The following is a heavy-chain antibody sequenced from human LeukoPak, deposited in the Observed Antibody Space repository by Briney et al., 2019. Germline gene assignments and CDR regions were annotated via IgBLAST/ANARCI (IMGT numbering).Heavy chain of an antibody. D-gene: IGHD6-13*01. CDR2: INPSGGST. CDR3: ARAPIAAAAGDY. Sequence: ASVKVSCKASGYTFTSYYMHWVRQAPGQGLEWMGIINPSGGSTSYAQKFQGRVTMTRDTSKNQFSLKLSSVTAADTAVYYCARAPIAAAAGDYWGQGTLVTVSS. V-gene: IGHV1-46*01. J-gene: IGHJ4*02. CDR1: GYTFTSYY.